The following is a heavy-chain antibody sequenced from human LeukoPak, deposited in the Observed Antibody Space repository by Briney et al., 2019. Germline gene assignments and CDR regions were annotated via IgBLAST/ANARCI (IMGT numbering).Heavy chain of an antibody. CDR2: INQDGSEK. J-gene: IGHJ4*02. CDR1: GLTLSNYL. V-gene: IGHV3-7*05. D-gene: IGHD3-22*01. Sequence: VGSLRLSCAASGLTLSNYLMTWVRQAPGKGLEWEANINQDGSEKNYVESVKGRFTISRDNAKNSLYLEMNSLRAEDMGMYYCARDSRGYPYWGQGTLVTVSS. CDR3: ARDSRGYPY.